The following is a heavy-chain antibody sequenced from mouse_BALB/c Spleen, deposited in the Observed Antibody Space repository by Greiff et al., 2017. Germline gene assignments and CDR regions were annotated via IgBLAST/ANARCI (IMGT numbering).Heavy chain of an antibody. CDR3: ARRRGFDY. CDR2: ISYSGST. V-gene: IGHV3-2*02. CDR1: GYSITSDYA. J-gene: IGHJ2*01. Sequence: DVKLQESGPGLVKPSQSLSLTCTVTGYSITSDYAWNWIRQFPGNKLEWMGYISYSGSTSYNPSLKSRISITRDTSKNQFFLQLNSVTTEDTATYYCARRRGFDYWGQGTTLTVSS.